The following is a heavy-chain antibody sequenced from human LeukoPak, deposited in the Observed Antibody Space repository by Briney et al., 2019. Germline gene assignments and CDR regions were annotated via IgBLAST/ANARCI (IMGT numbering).Heavy chain of an antibody. V-gene: IGHV1-69*05. CDR1: GGTFSSYA. CDR3: ARGGMVTGYFDY. J-gene: IGHJ4*02. D-gene: IGHD5-18*01. CDR2: IIPIFGTA. Sequence: ASVKVSCTASGGTFSSYAISWVRQAPGQGLEWMGGIIPIFGTANYAQKFQGRVTITTDESTSTAYMELSSLRSEDTAVYYCARGGMVTGYFDYWGQGTLVTVSS.